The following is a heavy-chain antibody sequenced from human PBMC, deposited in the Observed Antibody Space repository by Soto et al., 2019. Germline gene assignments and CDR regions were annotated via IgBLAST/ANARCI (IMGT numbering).Heavy chain of an antibody. D-gene: IGHD3-9*01. Sequence: GESLKISCKGSGYSFTSYWIIWVRHTPGKGLEWMGRIDPSDSYTNYSPSFQGHVTISADKSISTAYLQWSSLKASDTAIYYCARRFYDILTGNFPHRAALDIWGPGTMVTVSS. V-gene: IGHV5-10-1*01. CDR3: ARRFYDILTGNFPHRAALDI. CDR1: GYSFTSYW. CDR2: IDPSDSYT. J-gene: IGHJ3*02.